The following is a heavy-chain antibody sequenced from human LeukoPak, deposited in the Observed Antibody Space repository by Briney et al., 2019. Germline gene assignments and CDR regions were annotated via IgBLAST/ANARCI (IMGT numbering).Heavy chain of an antibody. CDR3: ARDAGYGYDRFDY. CDR2: IKEDGSDK. Sequence: GGSLRLSCAASGFTFSSYEMNWVRQAPGKGLERVANIKEDGSDKNYVDSVKGRFTISRDNAKNSLYLQMNSLRAEDTAVYYCARDAGYGYDRFDYWGQGTQVTVSS. D-gene: IGHD5-18*01. J-gene: IGHJ4*02. V-gene: IGHV3-7*01. CDR1: GFTFSSYE.